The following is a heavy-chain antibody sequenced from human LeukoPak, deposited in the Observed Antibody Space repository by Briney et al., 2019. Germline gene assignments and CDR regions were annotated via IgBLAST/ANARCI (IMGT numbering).Heavy chain of an antibody. CDR3: ARVRNSGFRYVDS. Sequence: SVKVSCKASGGTFSSYAISWVRQAPGQGLEWMGGIIPIFGTANYAQKLQGRVTMTTDTSTSTAYMDLRSLRSDDTAVYYCARVRNSGFRYVDSWGQGTLVTVSS. V-gene: IGHV1-69*05. CDR2: IIPIFGTA. J-gene: IGHJ4*02. CDR1: GGTFSSYA. D-gene: IGHD5-12*01.